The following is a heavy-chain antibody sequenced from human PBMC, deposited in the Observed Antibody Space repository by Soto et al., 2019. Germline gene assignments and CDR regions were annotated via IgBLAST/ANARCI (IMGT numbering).Heavy chain of an antibody. D-gene: IGHD6-19*01. Sequence: SETLSLTCTVSGGSISSSSYYWGWIRQPPGKGLEWIGSIYYSGSTYYNPSLKSRVTISVDTSKNQFSLKLSSVTAADTAVYYCARHGVSESIAVAGFFGYWGQGTLVTVSS. V-gene: IGHV4-39*01. CDR1: GGSISSSSYY. CDR3: ARHGVSESIAVAGFFGY. CDR2: IYYSGST. J-gene: IGHJ4*02.